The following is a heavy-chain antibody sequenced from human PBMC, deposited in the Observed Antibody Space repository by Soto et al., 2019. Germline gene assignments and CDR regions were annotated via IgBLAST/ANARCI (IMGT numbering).Heavy chain of an antibody. V-gene: IGHV3-74*01. J-gene: IGHJ6*02. CDR1: GFTFSSYW. D-gene: IGHD2-2*01. Sequence: LRLSCAASGFTFSSYWMHWVRQAPGKGLVWVSRINSDGSSTNYADSVKGRFTISRDNAKNTLYLQMNSLRTDDTAVYYCARGGSTSPNGMDVWGQGTTVTVSS. CDR2: INSDGSST. CDR3: ARGGSTSPNGMDV.